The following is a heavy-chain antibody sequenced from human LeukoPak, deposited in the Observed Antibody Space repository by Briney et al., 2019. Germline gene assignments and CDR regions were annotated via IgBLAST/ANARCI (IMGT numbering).Heavy chain of an antibody. J-gene: IGHJ5*02. CDR1: GYSFTSYW. Sequence: GESLKISCKGSGYSFTSYWIGWVRQMPGKGLEWMGIIYPGDSDTRYSPFFQGQVTMSDDKSISTAYLQWSSLKASDTAMYYCARYPYYYDSSGYYYDHWGQGTLVTVSS. D-gene: IGHD3-22*01. CDR2: IYPGDSDT. V-gene: IGHV5-51*01. CDR3: ARYPYYYDSSGYYYDH.